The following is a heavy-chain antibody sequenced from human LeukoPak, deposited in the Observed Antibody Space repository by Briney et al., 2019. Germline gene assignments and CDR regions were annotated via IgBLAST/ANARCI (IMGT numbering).Heavy chain of an antibody. CDR2: IKQDGSEK. CDR1: GFTVSSNY. V-gene: IGHV3-7*04. J-gene: IGHJ4*02. Sequence: GGSLRLSCAASGFTVSSNYMSWVRQAPGKGLEWVANIKQDGSEKYYVDSVKGRFTISRDNAKNSLYLQMNSLRAEDTAEYYCARGGSATYWCDYWGQGTLVTVSS. D-gene: IGHD3-10*01. CDR3: ARGGSATYWCDY.